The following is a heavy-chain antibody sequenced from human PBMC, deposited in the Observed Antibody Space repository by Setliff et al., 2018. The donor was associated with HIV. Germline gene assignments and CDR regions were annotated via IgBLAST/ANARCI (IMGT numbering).Heavy chain of an antibody. CDR1: GFSFDDYA. V-gene: IGHV3-49*04. CDR3: TRDRSRDYSDSSGYYHFFDP. CDR2: IRSKPIGGTT. J-gene: IGHJ5*02. Sequence: PGGSLRLSCTASGFSFDDYALTWVRQAPGKGLEWVGFIRSKPIGGTTDYGASVKGRFTISRDDFKGGAYLQMNSLKTEDTAVYYCTRDRSRDYSDSSGYYHFFDPWGQGTLVTVSS. D-gene: IGHD3-22*01.